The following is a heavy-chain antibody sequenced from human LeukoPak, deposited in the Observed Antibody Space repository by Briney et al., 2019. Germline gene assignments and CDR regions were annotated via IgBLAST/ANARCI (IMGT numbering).Heavy chain of an antibody. CDR2: ISGSGGST. D-gene: IGHD6-19*01. CDR1: GFTFSSYA. Sequence: HAGGSLRLSCAASGFTFSSYAMSWVHQAPGKGLEWVSAISGSGGSTYYADSVKGRFTISRDNSKNTLYLRMNSLRAEDTAVYYCAKDRSGWYYFDYWGQGTLATVSS. CDR3: AKDRSGWYYFDY. V-gene: IGHV3-23*01. J-gene: IGHJ4*02.